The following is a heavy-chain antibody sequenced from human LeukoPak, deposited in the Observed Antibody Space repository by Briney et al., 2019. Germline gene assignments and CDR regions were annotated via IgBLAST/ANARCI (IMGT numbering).Heavy chain of an antibody. CDR2: INPSGGST. J-gene: IGHJ4*02. Sequence: ASVKVSCKASGYTFTSYYMHWVRQAPGQGLEWMGIINPSGGSTSYAQKFQGRVTMTRDTSTSTVYMELSSLRSEDTAVYYCARGSPLYYGSGSYGDYWGQGTLVTVSS. D-gene: IGHD3-10*01. CDR1: GYTFTSYY. CDR3: ARGSPLYYGSGSYGDY. V-gene: IGHV1-46*01.